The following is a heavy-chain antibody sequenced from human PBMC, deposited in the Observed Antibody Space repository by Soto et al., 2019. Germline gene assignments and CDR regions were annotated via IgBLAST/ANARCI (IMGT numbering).Heavy chain of an antibody. D-gene: IGHD3-10*01. J-gene: IGHJ4*02. Sequence: PSETLSLTCTVSGDSISHYYWSWIRQPPGKGLEWIGYIYDTGSTNYNPSLKSRVTISVDTLKNQFSLRLSSVTAADTAVYYCARLRTQGLRGFGELFAPPQFDYWGQGTLVTVAS. CDR2: IYDTGST. CDR3: ARLRTQGLRGFGELFAPPQFDY. V-gene: IGHV4-59*08. CDR1: GDSISHYY.